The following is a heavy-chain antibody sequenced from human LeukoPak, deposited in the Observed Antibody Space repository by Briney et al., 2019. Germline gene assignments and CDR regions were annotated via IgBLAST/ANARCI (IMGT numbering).Heavy chain of an antibody. CDR3: ARPTYLNGIAVAGYYGMDV. Sequence: SVKVSCKASGYTFTSHDINWVRQAPGQGLEWMGGIIPIFGTANYAQKFQGRVTITADESTSTAYMELSSLRSEDTAVYYCARPTYLNGIAVAGYYGMDVWGQGTTVTVSS. D-gene: IGHD6-19*01. J-gene: IGHJ6*02. CDR2: IIPIFGTA. CDR1: GYTFTSHD. V-gene: IGHV1-69*13.